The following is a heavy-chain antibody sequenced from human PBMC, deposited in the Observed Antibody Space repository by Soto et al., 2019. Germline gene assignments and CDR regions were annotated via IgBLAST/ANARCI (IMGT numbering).Heavy chain of an antibody. J-gene: IGHJ6*02. CDR2: INPKSGGT. Sequence: ASVKGSCKASGYSFTDYHIHWVRQAPGQGLEWLGRINPKSGGTSTAQKFQGWVTMTTDTSISTASLELTRLTSDDTAIYYCSRGDSNDCSYGVCSFFYNHEIDVWG. CDR3: SRGDSNDCSYGVCSFFYNHEIDV. CDR1: GYSFTDYH. V-gene: IGHV1-2*04. D-gene: IGHD2-8*01.